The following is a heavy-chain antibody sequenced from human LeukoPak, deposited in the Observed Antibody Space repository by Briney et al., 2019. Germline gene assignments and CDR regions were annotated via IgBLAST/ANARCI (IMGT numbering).Heavy chain of an antibody. CDR1: GGSISSGSYY. J-gene: IGHJ4*02. CDR3: ARDPGSSWPYYFDY. D-gene: IGHD6-13*01. V-gene: IGHV4-61*02. Sequence: MTSETLSLTCTVSGGSISSGSYYWSWIRQPAGKGLEWIGRIYTSGSTNYNPSLKSRVTISVDTSKNQFSLKLSSVTAADTAVYYCARDPGSSWPYYFDYWGQGTLVTVSS. CDR2: IYTSGST.